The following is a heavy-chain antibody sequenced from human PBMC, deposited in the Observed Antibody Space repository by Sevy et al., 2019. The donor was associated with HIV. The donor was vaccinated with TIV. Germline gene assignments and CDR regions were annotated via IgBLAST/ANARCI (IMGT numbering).Heavy chain of an antibody. CDR3: TRGLATADTPEYYFDY. CDR1: GFTFDDYA. V-gene: IGHV3-49*03. CDR2: ITRNSYEAYGGTA. J-gene: IGHJ4*02. Sequence: GGSLRLSCTASGFTFDDYAMSWFRQAPGKGLEWVAFITRNSYEAYGGTAEYAASGKGRLIISIDDSKSVAYLQMNSLKSEDTAVYYCTRGLATADTPEYYFDYWGQGTLVTVSS. D-gene: IGHD5-12*01.